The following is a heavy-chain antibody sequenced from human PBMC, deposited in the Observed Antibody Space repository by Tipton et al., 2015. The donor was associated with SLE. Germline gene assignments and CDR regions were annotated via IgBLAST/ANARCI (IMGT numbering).Heavy chain of an antibody. Sequence: GLVKPSGTLSLTCAVSGASISSGDWWSWVRQPPGKGLEWIGEIYRSGSTNYNPSLKSRVTISVDTSKNQFSLKLSSVTAADTAVYYCARGFYCSSTSCYWGGLYYGMDVWGQGTTVTVSS. CDR1: GASISSGDW. J-gene: IGHJ6*02. CDR2: IYRSGST. D-gene: IGHD2-2*01. V-gene: IGHV4-4*02. CDR3: ARGFYCSSTSCYWGGLYYGMDV.